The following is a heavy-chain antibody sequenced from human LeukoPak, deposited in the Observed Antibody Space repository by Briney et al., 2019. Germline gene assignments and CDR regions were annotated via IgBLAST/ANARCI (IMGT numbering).Heavy chain of an antibody. CDR2: ISGSGGST. D-gene: IGHD6-19*01. V-gene: IGHV3-23*01. CDR1: GFTFSSYA. Sequence: QPGGSLRLSCAASGFTFSSYAMSWVRQAPGKGLEWVSAISGSGGSTYYADSVKGRFTISRDNSKNALYLQMNSLRAEDTAVYYRAKHSGWYSLVTFDYWGQGTLVTVSS. J-gene: IGHJ4*02. CDR3: AKHSGWYSLVTFDY.